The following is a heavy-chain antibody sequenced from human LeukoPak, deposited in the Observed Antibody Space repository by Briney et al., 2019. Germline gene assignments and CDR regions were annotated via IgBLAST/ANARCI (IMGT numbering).Heavy chain of an antibody. V-gene: IGHV3-48*01. D-gene: IGHD2-2*01. CDR2: VGISSGNT. CDR1: GFTFSDYS. CDR3: ARDTRYAFDN. J-gene: IGHJ4*02. Sequence: GGSLRLSCAASGFTFSDYSMNWVRPAPGKGLEWISYVGISSGNTKYADSVKGRFTISGDKAKNSLYLQMNSLRVEDTAVYYCARDTRYAFDNWGQGTLVTVSP.